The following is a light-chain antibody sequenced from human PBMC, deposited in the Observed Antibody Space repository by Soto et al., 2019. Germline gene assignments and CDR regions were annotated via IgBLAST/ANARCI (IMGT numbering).Light chain of an antibody. Sequence: EVVVSHSPVTLSVSPGVRASRSCGGIQSVSSNLASYQQKPGQAPRLLIYGASTRATGIPARFSGSGSGTEFTLTISSLQSEDFAVYYCQQYNNWPPAIPFGQGTLLAIK. V-gene: IGKV3-15*01. CDR2: GAS. CDR1: QSVSSN. CDR3: QQYNNWPPAIP. J-gene: IGKJ5*01.